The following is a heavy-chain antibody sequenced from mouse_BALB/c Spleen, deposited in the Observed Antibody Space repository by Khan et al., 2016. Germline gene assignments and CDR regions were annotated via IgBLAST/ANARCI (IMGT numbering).Heavy chain of an antibody. Sequence: QIQLVQSGPELKKPGETVKISCKASGYTFTNYGMNWVKLAPGKGLKWMGWIDTYTGEPTYADDFKGRFAFSLETSDTTAYLQINNLKNEDTATYCCARSYRSRPGAMDYWGQETSVTVSS. CDR3: ARSYRSRPGAMDY. J-gene: IGHJ4*01. CDR2: IDTYTGEP. CDR1: GYTFTNYG. V-gene: IGHV9-3-1*01. D-gene: IGHD2-14*01.